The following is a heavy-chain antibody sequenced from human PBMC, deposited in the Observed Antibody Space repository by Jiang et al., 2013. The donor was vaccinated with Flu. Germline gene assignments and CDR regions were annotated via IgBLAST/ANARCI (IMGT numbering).Heavy chain of an antibody. CDR1: GYTFTGYY. CDR2: INPNSGGT. J-gene: IGHJ4*02. Sequence: GAEVKKPGASVKVSCKASGYTFTGYYMHWVRQAPGQGLEWMGWINPNSGGTNYAQKFQGWVTMTRDTSISTAYMELSRLRSDDTAVYYCARTDPGYCSGGSCSLDYWGQGTLVTVSS. D-gene: IGHD2-15*01. V-gene: IGHV1-2*04. CDR3: ARTDPGYCSGGSCSLDY.